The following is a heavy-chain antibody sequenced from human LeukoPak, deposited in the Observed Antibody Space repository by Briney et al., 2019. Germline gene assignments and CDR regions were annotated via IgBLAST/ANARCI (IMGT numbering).Heavy chain of an antibody. Sequence: GGSLRLSCAAPGFTFSSYAMSWVRQAPGKGLESVSAISGSGGSTYYAASVKGRFTISRDNSKNTLYLQMNSLRAEDTAVYYCAKRSAYGDYNYYFDYWGQGTLVTVSS. D-gene: IGHD4-17*01. J-gene: IGHJ4*02. V-gene: IGHV3-23*01. CDR3: AKRSAYGDYNYYFDY. CDR2: ISGSGGST. CDR1: GFTFSSYA.